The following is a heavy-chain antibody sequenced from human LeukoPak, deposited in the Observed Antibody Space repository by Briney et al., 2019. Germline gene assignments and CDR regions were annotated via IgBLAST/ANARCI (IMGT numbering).Heavy chain of an antibody. CDR1: GFTFSSYA. J-gene: IGHJ4*02. Sequence: GGSLRLSCAASGFTFSSYAMSWLRQAPGKGLEWVSAISGSGGSTYYADSVKGRFTISRDNSKNTLYLQMNSLRAEDTAVYYCAKADSSGYIFDYWGQGTLVTVSS. CDR3: AKADSSGYIFDY. CDR2: ISGSGGST. D-gene: IGHD3-22*01. V-gene: IGHV3-23*01.